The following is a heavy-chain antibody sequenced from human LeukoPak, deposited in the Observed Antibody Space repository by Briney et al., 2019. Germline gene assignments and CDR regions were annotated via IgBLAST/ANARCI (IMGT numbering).Heavy chain of an antibody. CDR1: GGSISSGDYY. CDR3: ARAQVDYGGNSYFDY. Sequence: PSETLSLTCTVSGGSISSGDYYWSWIRQPPGKGLEWIGYIYYSGSTYYNPSLKSRVTISVDTSKNQFSLKLSSVTAADTAVYYCARAQVDYGGNSYFDYWGQGTLVTVSS. CDR2: IYYSGST. J-gene: IGHJ4*02. V-gene: IGHV4-30-4*08. D-gene: IGHD4-23*01.